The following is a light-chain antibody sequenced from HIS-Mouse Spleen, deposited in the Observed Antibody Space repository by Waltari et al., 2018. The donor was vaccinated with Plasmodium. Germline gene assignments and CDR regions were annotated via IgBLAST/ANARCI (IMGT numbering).Light chain of an antibody. CDR2: DAS. CDR1: QDISNY. Sequence: DIQMTQSPSSLSASVGARVTITCQARQDISNYLNWYQQKPGKAPKLLIYDASNLETGVPSRFSGSGSGTDFTFTISSLQPEDIATYYCQQYDNLPPLFTFGPGTKVDIK. CDR3: QQYDNLPPLFT. J-gene: IGKJ3*01. V-gene: IGKV1-33*01.